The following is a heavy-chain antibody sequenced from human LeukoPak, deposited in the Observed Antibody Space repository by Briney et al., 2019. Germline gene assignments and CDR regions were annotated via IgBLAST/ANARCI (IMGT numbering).Heavy chain of an antibody. V-gene: IGHV4-59*01. CDR3: ARDRGSYSSYNWFDP. Sequence: PSETLSLTCTVSGGSISSYYWSWIRQPPGKGLEWIGYIYSSGSTNYNPSLKSRVTISVDTSKNQFSLKLSSVTAADTAVYYCARDRGSYSSYNWFDPWGQGTLVTVSS. J-gene: IGHJ5*02. D-gene: IGHD1-26*01. CDR2: IYSSGST. CDR1: GGSISSYY.